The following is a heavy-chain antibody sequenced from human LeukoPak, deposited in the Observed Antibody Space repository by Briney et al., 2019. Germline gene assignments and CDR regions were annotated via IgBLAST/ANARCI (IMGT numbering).Heavy chain of an antibody. CDR1: GGSISSYY. J-gene: IGHJ6*02. Sequence: PSETLSLTCTVSGGSISSYYWSWIRQHPGKGLEWIGYIYYSGSTYYNPSLKSRVTISVDTSKNQFSLKLSSVTAADTAVYYCARNPGGGYDFWSGSINYYYGMDVWGQGTTVTVSS. CDR2: IYYSGST. CDR3: ARNPGGGYDFWSGSINYYYGMDV. V-gene: IGHV4-59*06. D-gene: IGHD3-3*01.